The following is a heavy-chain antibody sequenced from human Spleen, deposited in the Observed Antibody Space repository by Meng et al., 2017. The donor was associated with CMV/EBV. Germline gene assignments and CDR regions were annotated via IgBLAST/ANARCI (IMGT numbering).Heavy chain of an antibody. CDR2: ISAYNGDT. Sequence: ASVKVSCKASGYSFTSYGMSWVRQAPGQGLEWMGWISAYNGDTDYAQKFQGRVTMTRDTSTSTVYMELSSLSSEDTAVYFCARGFLRIAATGLGNWGLGTLVTVSS. D-gene: IGHD6-13*01. V-gene: IGHV1-18*01. CDR3: ARGFLRIAATGLGN. J-gene: IGHJ4*02. CDR1: GYSFTSYG.